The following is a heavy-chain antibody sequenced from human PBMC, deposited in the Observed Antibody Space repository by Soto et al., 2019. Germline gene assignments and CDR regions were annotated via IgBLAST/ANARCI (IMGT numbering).Heavy chain of an antibody. D-gene: IGHD3-16*01. CDR3: AREGGESSDGLYYFDS. V-gene: IGHV4-30-4*01. CDR1: GGSTSSDNY. J-gene: IGHJ4*02. CDR2: IYYSGNT. Sequence: SETLSLTCTVSGGSTSSDNYWSWIRQPPGKGLEWIGHIYYSGNTDYNPSLKSRLAISIDTSKNQFSLKLSSVTAADTAVYFCAREGGESSDGLYYFDSWGQGSLVTVPQ.